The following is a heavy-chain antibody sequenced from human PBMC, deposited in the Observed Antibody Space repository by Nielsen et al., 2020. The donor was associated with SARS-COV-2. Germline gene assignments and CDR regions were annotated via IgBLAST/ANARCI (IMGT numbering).Heavy chain of an antibody. D-gene: IGHD3-10*01. Sequence: ASVKVSCKASGYAFSLHYIYWVRQAPGQGLEYMGVSNYRGDSTNYAQTFQGRVKMTSDTSTSTVYMELRGLKFEDTAVYYCARDEGQNLVRGVLDSWGQGTLVTVSS. CDR1: GYAFSLHY. CDR3: ARDEGQNLVRGVLDS. CDR2: SNYRGDST. J-gene: IGHJ4*02. V-gene: IGHV1-46*01.